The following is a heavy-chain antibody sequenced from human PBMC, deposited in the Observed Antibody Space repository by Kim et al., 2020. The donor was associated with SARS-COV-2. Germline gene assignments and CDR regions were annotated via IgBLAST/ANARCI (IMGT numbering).Heavy chain of an antibody. J-gene: IGHJ4*02. CDR1: GGSISSSSYY. V-gene: IGHV4-39*01. CDR2: IYYSGST. CDR3: ARLQGWIQLWYFDY. Sequence: SETLSLTCTVSGGSISSSSYYWGWIRQPPGKGLEWFGSIYYSGSTYYNPSLKSRVTISVDTSKNQFSLKLSSVTAADTAVYYCARLQGWIQLWYFDYWGQGTLVTVSS. D-gene: IGHD5-18*01.